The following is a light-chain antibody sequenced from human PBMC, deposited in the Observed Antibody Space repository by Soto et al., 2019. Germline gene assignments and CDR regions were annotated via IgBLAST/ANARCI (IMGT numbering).Light chain of an antibody. CDR2: GAS. V-gene: IGKV3-20*01. CDR3: QQYGSSGT. Sequence: EIVWTQSPGTLSLSPGERATISCKASQSVSNNYLAWYQQKPGQAPRLRIYGASNRATGIPDRLSGSGSGTDFTLTISRLEPEDFAVYYCQQYGSSGTFGQGTKVDIK. CDR1: QSVSNNY. J-gene: IGKJ1*01.